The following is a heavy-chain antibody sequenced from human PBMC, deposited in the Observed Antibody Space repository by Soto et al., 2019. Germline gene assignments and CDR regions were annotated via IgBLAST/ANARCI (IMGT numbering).Heavy chain of an antibody. J-gene: IGHJ4*02. D-gene: IGHD2-21*01. CDR3: AREYCGGYCYPDY. CDR1: GFTFTSYA. Sequence: QVQLVESGGGVVQPGGSLRLSCAASGFTFTSYALHWVRQAPGKGLEWVAVIWYDGSNKYYADSVKGRFTISRDNSKNTLYLQMNSLRAEDTGVYYCAREYCGGYCYPDYWGQGTLVTVSS. CDR2: IWYDGSNK. V-gene: IGHV3-33*01.